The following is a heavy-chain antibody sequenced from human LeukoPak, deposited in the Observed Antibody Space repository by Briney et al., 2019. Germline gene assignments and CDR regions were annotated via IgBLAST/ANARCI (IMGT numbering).Heavy chain of an antibody. CDR3: ARGPVTRFEI. Sequence: GGSLRLSCAASGFIVSSNYMSWVRRAPGKGLEWVSVIYSGGTTYYADSVKGRFTISRDNSNNTLYLQMNSLRAEDTAVYYCARGPVTRFEIWGQGTMSPSLQ. CDR1: GFIVSSNY. D-gene: IGHD4-17*01. V-gene: IGHV3-53*01. CDR2: IYSGGTT. J-gene: IGHJ3*02.